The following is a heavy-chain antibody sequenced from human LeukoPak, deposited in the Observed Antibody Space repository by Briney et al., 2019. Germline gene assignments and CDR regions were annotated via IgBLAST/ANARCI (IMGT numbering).Heavy chain of an antibody. J-gene: IGHJ6*03. CDR2: ITGDGTST. D-gene: IGHD1-26*01. CDR3: ARDPYSGNYGNYYYYYMDV. CDR1: GFTFISFG. V-gene: IGHV3-48*04. Sequence: GGSLRLSCAASGFTFISFGMNWVRQAPGKGLEWVSGITGDGTSTYYADSVKGRFTISRDNAKNSLYLQMNSLGPEDTAVYYCARDPYSGNYGNYYYYYMDVWGKGTTVTISS.